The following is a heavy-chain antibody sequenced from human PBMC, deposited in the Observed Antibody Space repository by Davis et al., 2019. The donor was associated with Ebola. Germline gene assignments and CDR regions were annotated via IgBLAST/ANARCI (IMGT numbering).Heavy chain of an antibody. CDR1: GFTFSSYD. J-gene: IGHJ2*01. D-gene: IGHD3-3*01. CDR2: IGTAGDT. Sequence: GESLKISCAASGFTFSSYDMHWVRQATGKGLEWVSAIGTAGDTYYPGSVKGRFTISRENAKNSLYLQMNSLRAGDTAVYYCAKSAVREFWSGYYTGWYFDLWGRGTLVTVSS. V-gene: IGHV3-13*01. CDR3: AKSAVREFWSGYYTGWYFDL.